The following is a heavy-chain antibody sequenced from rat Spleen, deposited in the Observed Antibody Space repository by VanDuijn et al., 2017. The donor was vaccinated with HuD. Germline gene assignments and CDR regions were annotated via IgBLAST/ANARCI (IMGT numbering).Heavy chain of an antibody. J-gene: IGHJ3*01. CDR1: GFTFNNYW. CDR3: AWGGHSALNWFAY. Sequence: EVQVVESGGGLVQTGRSLKISCVASGFTFNNYWMTWISQAPGKGPEWVASITNTGGSTSYPDSVKGRFVISKDNAKNTGYLQMNNLRYEDTAMYTCAWGGHSALNWFAYWGQGTLVTVSS. D-gene: IGHD3-3*01. CDR2: ITNTGGST. V-gene: IGHV5-31*01.